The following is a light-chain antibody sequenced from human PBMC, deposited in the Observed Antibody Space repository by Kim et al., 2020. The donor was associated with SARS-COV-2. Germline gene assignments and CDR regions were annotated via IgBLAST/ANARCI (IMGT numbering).Light chain of an antibody. CDR3: QQYGSSPRA. V-gene: IGKV3-20*01. CDR1: QSVSSSY. J-gene: IGKJ2*01. Sequence: LAQGERATLSCRASQSVSSSYLAWYQQKPGQAPRRLIYGASSRATGIPDRFSGSGSGTDFTLTISRLEPEDFAVYYCQQYGSSPRAFGQGTKLEIK. CDR2: GAS.